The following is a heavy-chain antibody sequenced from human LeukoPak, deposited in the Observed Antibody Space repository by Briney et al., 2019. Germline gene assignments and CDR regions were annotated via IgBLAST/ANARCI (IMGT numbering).Heavy chain of an antibody. J-gene: IGHJ5*02. V-gene: IGHV3-23*01. Sequence: GGSLRLSCEGSAFIFSGHWMNWVRQAPGKGLEWVSLISDSGDNTYYADSVKGRFTISRDNSKNTVSLQMSSLRADDTAVYYCARAGATVTTNYFDPWGQGTLVTVSS. D-gene: IGHD4-11*01. CDR1: AFIFSGHW. CDR3: ARAGATVTTNYFDP. CDR2: ISDSGDNT.